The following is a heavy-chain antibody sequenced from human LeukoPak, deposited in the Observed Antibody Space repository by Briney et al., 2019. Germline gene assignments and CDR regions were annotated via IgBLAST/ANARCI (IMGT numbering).Heavy chain of an antibody. J-gene: IGHJ4*02. Sequence: PGGSLRLSCAASGFTVSSNYMSWVRHAPGKGLEWVSVIYSGGSTYYADSVKGRFTISRDNSKNTLYLQMNSLRAEDTAVYYCARDVEYCSGGSCYAYDYWGQGTLVTVSS. CDR1: GFTVSSNY. V-gene: IGHV3-53*01. CDR3: ARDVEYCSGGSCYAYDY. CDR2: IYSGGST. D-gene: IGHD2-15*01.